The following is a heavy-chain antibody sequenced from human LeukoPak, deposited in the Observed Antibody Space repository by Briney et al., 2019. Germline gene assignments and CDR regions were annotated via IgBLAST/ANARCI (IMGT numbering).Heavy chain of an antibody. CDR1: GYTFTSYG. D-gene: IGHD3-16*02. CDR3: AGAHIVAKDYVWGSYRPGPNWFDP. V-gene: IGHV1-69*06. CDR2: IIPIFGTA. J-gene: IGHJ5*02. Sequence: EASVKVSCKASGYTFTSYGISWVRQAPGQGLEWMGGIIPIFGTANYAQKFQGRVTITADKSTSTAYMELSSLRSEDTAVYYCAGAHIVAKDYVWGSYRPGPNWFDPWGQGTLVTVSS.